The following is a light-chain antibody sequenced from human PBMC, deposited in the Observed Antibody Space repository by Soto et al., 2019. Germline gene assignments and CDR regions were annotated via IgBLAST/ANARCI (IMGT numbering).Light chain of an antibody. Sequence: ESVLTQSPANLSLSPGERATLSCRASQSVSSYLAWYQQKPGQAPRLLIYDASNRATGIKARFSGSGSGTDFPLTISSLEPEDFAVYYCQKRSNLPPTLVQGTKLEIK. J-gene: IGKJ2*01. V-gene: IGKV3-11*01. CDR3: QKRSNLPPT. CDR1: QSVSSY. CDR2: DAS.